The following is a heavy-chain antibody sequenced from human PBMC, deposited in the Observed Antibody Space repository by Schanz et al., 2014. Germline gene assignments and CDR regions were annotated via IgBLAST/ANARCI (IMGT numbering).Heavy chain of an antibody. CDR3: VRGVGAWEQRIFEY. V-gene: IGHV4-4*02. D-gene: IGHD1-26*01. J-gene: IGHJ4*02. Sequence: QVQLQESGPGVVKPSGTLSLTCAVSGGSIISSTWWGWVRQPPGKGLEWIGEIYHNGETSFNPSQKRRATIPVNKTKKEFTLRLTSLTAADTAHYYCVRGVGAWEQRIFEYWGKGTLVTVSS. CDR2: IYHNGET. CDR1: GGSIISSTW.